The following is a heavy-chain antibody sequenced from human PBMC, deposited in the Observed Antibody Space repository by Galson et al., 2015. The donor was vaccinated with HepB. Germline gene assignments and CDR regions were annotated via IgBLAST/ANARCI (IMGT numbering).Heavy chain of an antibody. J-gene: IGHJ4*02. V-gene: IGHV6-1*01. CDR2: TYYRSKWHN. CDR3: AGGRSSLDY. CDR1: GDSVSSNSVT. Sequence: CAISGDSVSSNSVTWNRIRQSPSRGLEWLGRTYYRSKWHNEYAVSLRSRIMINPDTSKNQFYLQLNSVTPEDTAVYYCAGGRSSLDYWGQGTLVTVSS. D-gene: IGHD3-16*01.